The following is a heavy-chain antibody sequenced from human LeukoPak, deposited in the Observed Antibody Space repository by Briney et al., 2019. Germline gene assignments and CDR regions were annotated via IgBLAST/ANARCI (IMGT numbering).Heavy chain of an antibody. D-gene: IGHD1-14*01. V-gene: IGHV1-18*04. CDR2: ISANNGET. CDR1: GYTFTNYG. CDR3: ARVPPSAHQVFSSDY. Sequence: ASVKVSCKAPGYTFTNYGISWVRQAPGQGLEWMSWISANNGETRYAQNFQGRVTMTTDTSTTTAYMELRSLRSDDTAVYYCARVPPSAHQVFSSDYWGQGTQVTVSS. J-gene: IGHJ4*02.